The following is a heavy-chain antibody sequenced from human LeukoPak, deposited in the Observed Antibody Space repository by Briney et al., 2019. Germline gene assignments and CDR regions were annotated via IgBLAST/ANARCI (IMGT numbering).Heavy chain of an antibody. Sequence: ASVKVSCKASGGTFSSYAISWVRQAPGQGLEWMGGIIPIFGTANYAQKFQGRVTITADESTSTAYMELSSLRSEDTAVYYCARELGIVATPYYYYYMDVWGKGTTVTVSS. CDR2: IIPIFGTA. CDR3: ARELGIVATPYYYYYMDV. CDR1: GGTFSSYA. V-gene: IGHV1-69*13. J-gene: IGHJ6*03. D-gene: IGHD5-12*01.